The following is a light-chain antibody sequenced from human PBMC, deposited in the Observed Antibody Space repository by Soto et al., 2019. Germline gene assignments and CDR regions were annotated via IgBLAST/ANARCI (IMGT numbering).Light chain of an antibody. CDR1: QSVSSY. CDR3: QQRSNWPSIT. Sequence: EIVLTKSPGTLSLSPGDRATLSCRASQSVSSYLAWYQQKPGQAPRLLIYDASNRATGIPARFSGSGSGTDFTLTINSLEPEDFAVYYCQQRSNWPSITFGQGTRLEIK. V-gene: IGKV3-11*01. J-gene: IGKJ5*01. CDR2: DAS.